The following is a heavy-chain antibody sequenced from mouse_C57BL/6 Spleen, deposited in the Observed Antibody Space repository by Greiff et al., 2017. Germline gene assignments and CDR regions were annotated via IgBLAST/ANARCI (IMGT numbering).Heavy chain of an antibody. Sequence: EVQLQESGGGLVKPGGSLKLSCAASGFTFSSYAMSWVRQTPEKRLEWVATISDGGSYTYYPDNVKGRFTISRDNAKNNLYLQMSHLKSEDTTMYYCARDTTTVYAMDYWGQGTSVTVSS. CDR2: ISDGGSYT. D-gene: IGHD1-1*01. CDR3: ARDTTTVYAMDY. CDR1: GFTFSSYA. V-gene: IGHV5-4*01. J-gene: IGHJ4*01.